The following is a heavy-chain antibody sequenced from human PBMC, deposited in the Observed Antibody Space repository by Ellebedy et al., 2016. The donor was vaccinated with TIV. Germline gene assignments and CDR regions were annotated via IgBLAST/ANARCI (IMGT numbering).Heavy chain of an antibody. D-gene: IGHD3-22*01. Sequence: ASVKVSCKASGFTFTSSAVQWVRQARGQRLEWIGWIVVGSGNTNCAQKFQERVTITRDMSTSTAYMELSSLRSEDTAVYYCAADPYDSSGYYYMDWFDPWGQGTLVTVSS. CDR3: AADPYDSSGYYYMDWFDP. CDR2: IVVGSGNT. CDR1: GFTFTSSA. J-gene: IGHJ5*02. V-gene: IGHV1-58*01.